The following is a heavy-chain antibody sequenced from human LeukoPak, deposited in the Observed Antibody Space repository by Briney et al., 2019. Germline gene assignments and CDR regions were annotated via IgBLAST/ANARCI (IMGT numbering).Heavy chain of an antibody. CDR2: FSISGSP. J-gene: IGHJ4*02. CDR3: ARERIREIPSLDF. Sequence: SETLSLTCTVSGASISSTFYSWTWIRRPAGQALEFIGRFSISGSPNYNPSLKSRVNISMDTSKNQFSLRLTSVTAADTAIYFCARERIREIPSLDFWGQGTLVTVSS. V-gene: IGHV4-61*02. D-gene: IGHD3-10*01. CDR1: GASISSTFYS.